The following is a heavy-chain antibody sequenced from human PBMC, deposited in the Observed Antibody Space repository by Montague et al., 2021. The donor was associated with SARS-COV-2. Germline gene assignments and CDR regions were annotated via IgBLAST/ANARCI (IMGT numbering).Heavy chain of an antibody. J-gene: IGHJ6*03. CDR3: ASGDDNGSGYLDV. Sequence: SETLSLTCAVSDGSFSNIYYCWVCQPPGKGLELIGVINHSGTTYSYSSPKSRVTISVDTSRNQFSLKLNPVTAADAAVYYCASGDDNGSGYLDVWGKGTTVTVSS. D-gene: IGHD1-26*01. CDR2: INHSGTT. CDR1: DGSFSNIY. V-gene: IGHV4-34*01.